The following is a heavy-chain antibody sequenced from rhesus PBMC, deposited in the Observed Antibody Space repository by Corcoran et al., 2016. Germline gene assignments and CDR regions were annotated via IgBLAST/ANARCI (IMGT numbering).Heavy chain of an antibody. D-gene: IGHD3-3*01. J-gene: IGHJ4*01. CDR3: ARLPLWTGYYTADY. CDR1: GYSISSGYG. V-gene: IGHV4-127*01. CDR2: IYGGSGST. Sequence: QVQLQESGPGLVKPSETLSLTCAVSGYSISSGYGWGWIRQPPGKGLEWIGQIYGGSGSTYYNPSLKSRVTISKDTSKNQFSLKLSSVTAADTAVYYCARLPLWTGYYTADYWGQGVLVTVSS.